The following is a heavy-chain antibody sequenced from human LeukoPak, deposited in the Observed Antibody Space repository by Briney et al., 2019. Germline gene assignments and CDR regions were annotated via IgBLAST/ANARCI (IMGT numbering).Heavy chain of an antibody. CDR3: ARGGKGNADGYNQALNY. V-gene: IGHV1-46*01. J-gene: IGHJ4*02. D-gene: IGHD5-24*01. CDR1: GYTFTNYY. CDR2: INPSGGST. Sequence: SSVKVSCEASGYTFTNYYIHWVRQAPGQGREWMGIINPSGGSTSYAQKLQGRVTMTRDTSTSTVYMELSSLRSEDTAVYYCARGGKGNADGYNQALNYWGQGTLVTVSS.